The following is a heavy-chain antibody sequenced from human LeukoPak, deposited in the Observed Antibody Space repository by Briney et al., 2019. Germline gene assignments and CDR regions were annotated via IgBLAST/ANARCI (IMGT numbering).Heavy chain of an antibody. D-gene: IGHD2-2*01. CDR2: ISSSGSTI. Sequence: GGSLRLSCAASGFTFSSYAMSWIRQAPGKGLEWVSYISSSGSTIYYADSVKGRFTISRDNAKNSLYLQMNSLRAEDTAVYYCARGGTSSPYYYGMDVWGQGTTVTVSS. CDR1: GFTFSSYA. J-gene: IGHJ6*02. V-gene: IGHV3-11*01. CDR3: ARGGTSSPYYYGMDV.